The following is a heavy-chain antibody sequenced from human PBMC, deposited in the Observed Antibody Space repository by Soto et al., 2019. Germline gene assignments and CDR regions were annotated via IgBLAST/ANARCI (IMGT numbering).Heavy chain of an antibody. J-gene: IGHJ4*02. CDR1: GFTFSSYG. Sequence: QVQLVESGGGVVQPGRSLRLSCAASGFTFSSYGMHWVRQAPGKGLEWVAVISSDGSNKYYADSVKGRFTISRDNSKNTLYLQMNSLRAEDTAGYYCVGGYYFGDYWGQGTLVTVSS. V-gene: IGHV3-30*03. D-gene: IGHD3-22*01. CDR2: ISSDGSNK. CDR3: VGGYYFGDY.